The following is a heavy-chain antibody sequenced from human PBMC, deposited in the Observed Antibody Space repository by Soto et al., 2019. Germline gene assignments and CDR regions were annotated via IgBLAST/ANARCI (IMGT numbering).Heavy chain of an antibody. CDR1: GYTLTELS. CDR2: FDPEDGET. V-gene: IGHV1-24*01. J-gene: IGHJ5*02. CDR3: ATPGYLGVFSHEFDL. Sequence: GASVKVSCKVSGYTLTELSMHWVRQAPGKGLEWMGGFDPEDGETIYAQKFQGRVTMTEDTSTDTAYMELSSLRSEDTAVYYCATPGYLGVFSHEFDLWGQGTLVTVSS. D-gene: IGHD2-15*01.